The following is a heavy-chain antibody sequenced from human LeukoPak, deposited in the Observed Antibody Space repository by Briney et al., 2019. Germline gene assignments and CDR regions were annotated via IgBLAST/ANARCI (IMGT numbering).Heavy chain of an antibody. D-gene: IGHD7-27*01. Sequence: ASVKVSCKASGYTFTSYCISWVRQAPGQGLEWMGGISAYNGNTNYAQKLQGRVTMTTDTSTSTAYMARRSLTSDATAVYYCARDATGDQFAYWGQRTLVTVSS. V-gene: IGHV1-18*01. CDR2: ISAYNGNT. J-gene: IGHJ4*02. CDR1: GYTFTSYC. CDR3: ARDATGDQFAY.